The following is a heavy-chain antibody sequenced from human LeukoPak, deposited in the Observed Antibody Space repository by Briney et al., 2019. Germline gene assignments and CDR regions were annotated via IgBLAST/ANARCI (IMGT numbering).Heavy chain of an antibody. CDR1: GGSISGSDYY. D-gene: IGHD3-16*01. J-gene: IGHJ4*02. V-gene: IGHV4-39*01. CDR2: IYYSGST. Sequence: SETLSLTCTVSGGSISGSDYYWGWIRQPPGTGLEWIGSIYYSGSTYYNSSLKSPVSISVDTSRNQFSLKLSSVTAADTALYYCARLFRGVGYWGEGTLVTVSS. CDR3: ARLFRGVGY.